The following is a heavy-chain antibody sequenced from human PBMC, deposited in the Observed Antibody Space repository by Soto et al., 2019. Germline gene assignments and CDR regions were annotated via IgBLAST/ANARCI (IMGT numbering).Heavy chain of an antibody. CDR1: GFTVSNNY. CDR3: AGYSHKGD. CDR2: IYSGGSI. Sequence: LVESGGGLVQPGGSLRLSCAASGFTVSNNYMSWVRQAPGKGLEWVSLIYSGGSIHYADSVKGRFTISRDNSKNTLYLQMSSLRVEDTAVYYCAGYSHKGDWGQGTLVTVSS. J-gene: IGHJ4*02. D-gene: IGHD1-26*01. V-gene: IGHV3-66*01.